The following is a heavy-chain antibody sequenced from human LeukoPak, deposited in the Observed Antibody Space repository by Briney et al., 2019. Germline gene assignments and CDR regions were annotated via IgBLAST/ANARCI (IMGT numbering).Heavy chain of an antibody. CDR2: IIPIFGTA. CDR1: GGTFSSYA. D-gene: IGHD6-19*01. Sequence: SVKVSCKASGGTFSSYAISWVRQAPGQGLEWMGGIIPIFGTANYAQKFQGRVTITADESTSTAYMELSSLRSEDTAVYYCARDRRSSSGWYDAYFDYWGQGTLVTVSS. J-gene: IGHJ4*02. CDR3: ARDRRSSSGWYDAYFDY. V-gene: IGHV1-69*13.